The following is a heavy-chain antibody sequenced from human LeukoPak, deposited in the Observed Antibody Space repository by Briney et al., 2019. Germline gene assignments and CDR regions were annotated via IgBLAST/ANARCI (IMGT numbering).Heavy chain of an antibody. V-gene: IGHV4-4*07. CDR2: IYTSGST. Sequence: PSEILSLTCTVSGGSISSYYWSWIRQPAGKGLEWIGRIYTSGSTNYNPSLKSRVTMSVDMSKNQFSLKLSSVTAADTAVYYCARDPMSYCSSTSCPLGFDPWGQGTLVTVSP. CDR1: GGSISSYY. D-gene: IGHD2-2*01. CDR3: ARDPMSYCSSTSCPLGFDP. J-gene: IGHJ5*02.